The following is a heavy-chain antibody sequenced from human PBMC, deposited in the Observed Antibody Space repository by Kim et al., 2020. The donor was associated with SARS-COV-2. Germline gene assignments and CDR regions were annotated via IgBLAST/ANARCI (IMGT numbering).Heavy chain of an antibody. CDR2: INHSGST. Sequence: SETLSLTCAVYGGSFSGYHWSWIRQPPGKGLEWIGEINHSGSTNYNPSLKSRVTISVDTSKNQFSLKLSSVTAADTAVYYCARESRRSYSIGVDFDYWGQGTLVTVSS. CDR3: ARESRRSYSIGVDFDY. J-gene: IGHJ4*02. V-gene: IGHV4-34*01. CDR1: GGSFSGYH. D-gene: IGHD1-26*01.